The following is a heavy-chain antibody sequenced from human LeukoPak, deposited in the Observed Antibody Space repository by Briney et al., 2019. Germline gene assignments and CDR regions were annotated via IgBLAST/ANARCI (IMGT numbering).Heavy chain of an antibody. CDR1: GDSITISNYF. CDR2: VFYNGNT. J-gene: IGHJ4*02. D-gene: IGHD2-21*02. V-gene: IGHV4-39*01. CDR3: ARRSPLVVVTAAHYYDY. Sequence: SETLSLTCTVSGDSITISNYFWGRIRQPPGQGLEWIGEVFYNGNTHYNPSLKSRVTISTDTSKNQFSLTLTAVTASDTAIYYCARRSPLVVVTAAHYYDYWGQGTLVTVSS.